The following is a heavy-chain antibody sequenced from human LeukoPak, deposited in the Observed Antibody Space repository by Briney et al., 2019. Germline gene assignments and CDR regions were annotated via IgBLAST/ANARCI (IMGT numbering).Heavy chain of an antibody. J-gene: IGHJ3*02. D-gene: IGHD6-13*01. CDR2: ISWNSGSI. Sequence: PGGSLRLSCAASGFTFDDYAMHWVRQAPGKGLEWVSGISWNSGSIGYADSVKGRFTISRDNAKNSLYLQMNSLRAEDMALYYCAKSGGAAAVARDAFDIWGQGTMVTVSS. V-gene: IGHV3-9*03. CDR1: GFTFDDYA. CDR3: AKSGGAAAVARDAFDI.